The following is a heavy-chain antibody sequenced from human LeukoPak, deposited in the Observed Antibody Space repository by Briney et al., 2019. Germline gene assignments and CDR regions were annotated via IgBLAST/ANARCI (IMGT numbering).Heavy chain of an antibody. Sequence: SETLSLTCTVSGGSIRSHHWTWIRQAPGKRLEWIGYTFYTGATYYNPSLRSRVTISIDTSKNQFSLKVTSVTTADTAVYCCAKRDRGGWFDPWGQGTLVTVSS. J-gene: IGHJ5*02. CDR2: TFYTGAT. V-gene: IGHV4-59*11. D-gene: IGHD1-1*01. CDR1: GGSIRSHH. CDR3: AKRDRGGWFDP.